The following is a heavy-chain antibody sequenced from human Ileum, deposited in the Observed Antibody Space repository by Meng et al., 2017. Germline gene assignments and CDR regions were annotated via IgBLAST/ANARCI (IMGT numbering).Heavy chain of an antibody. Sequence: VHLXXSGPGLVRXXETLSLICXXXGGPVXTSDYQWXWIRQPPGKGLEWIGYAGTNYNPSLKSRVTISVDTSKRQFSLKLTSVTAADTAVYYCARDHWGSLDYWGQGILVTVSS. CDR2: AGT. D-gene: IGHD7-27*01. V-gene: IGHV4-61*08. CDR3: ARDHWGSLDY. CDR1: GGPVXTSDYQ. J-gene: IGHJ4*02.